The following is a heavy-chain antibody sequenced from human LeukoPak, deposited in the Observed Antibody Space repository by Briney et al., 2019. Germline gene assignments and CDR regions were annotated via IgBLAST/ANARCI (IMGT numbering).Heavy chain of an antibody. CDR1: GFTVSSNY. CDR3: AKDIGYSYGLNYFDY. Sequence: GGSLRLSCAASGFTVSSNYMSWVRQAPGKGLEWVSGISWNSGSIGYADSVKGRFTISRDNAKNSLYLQMNSLRAEDTALYYCAKDIGYSYGLNYFDYWGQGTLVTVSS. D-gene: IGHD5-18*01. J-gene: IGHJ4*02. CDR2: ISWNSGSI. V-gene: IGHV3-9*01.